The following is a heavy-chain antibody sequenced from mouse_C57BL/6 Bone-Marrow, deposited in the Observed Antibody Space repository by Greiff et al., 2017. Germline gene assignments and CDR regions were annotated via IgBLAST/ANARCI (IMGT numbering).Heavy chain of an antibody. D-gene: IGHD1-1*02. CDR2: IYPGSGNT. J-gene: IGHJ1*03. CDR3: ARDGSHWYFDV. CDR1: GYSFTSYY. V-gene: IGHV1-66*01. Sequence: QVQLQQSGPELVKPGASVKISCKASGYSFTSYYIHWVKQRPGQGLEWIGWIYPGSGNTKYNEKFKGKATLTADTSSSTAYMQLSSLTSEDSAVXYCARDGSHWYFDVWGTGTTVTVSS.